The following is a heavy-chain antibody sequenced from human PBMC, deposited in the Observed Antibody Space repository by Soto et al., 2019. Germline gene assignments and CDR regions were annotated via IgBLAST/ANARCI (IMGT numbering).Heavy chain of an antibody. J-gene: IGHJ6*02. CDR3: AKGRASYYGMDV. Sequence: GSLRLSCAASGFTFSTYAMSWVRQVPGYGLEWVSSISATGGNTYYADSVKGRFTISRDNSKNTLYLQMNSLRAEDTAVYYCAKGRASYYGMDVWGQGTTVTVSS. CDR1: GFTFSTYA. CDR2: ISATGGNT. V-gene: IGHV3-23*01.